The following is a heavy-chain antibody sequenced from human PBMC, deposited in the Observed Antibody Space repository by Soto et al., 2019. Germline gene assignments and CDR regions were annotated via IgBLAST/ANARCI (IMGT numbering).Heavy chain of an antibody. CDR3: ARDLYYYDSSGWLRDAFDI. CDR2: IKQDGSEK. V-gene: IGHV3-7*05. D-gene: IGHD3-22*01. CDR1: GFTFSSYW. Sequence: GGSLRLSYAASGFTFSSYWMSWVRQAPGKGLEWVANIKQDGSEKYYVDSVKGRFTISRDNAKNSLYLQMNSLRAEDTAVYYCARDLYYYDSSGWLRDAFDIWGQGTMVTVSS. J-gene: IGHJ3*02.